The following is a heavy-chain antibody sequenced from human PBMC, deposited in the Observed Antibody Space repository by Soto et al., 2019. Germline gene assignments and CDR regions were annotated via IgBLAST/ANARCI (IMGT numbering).Heavy chain of an antibody. CDR2: ISGGGGNS. V-gene: IGHV3-23*01. Sequence: QLLESGGGLVQPGGSRRPSCAASGFNFGDYTMTWVRQAPGKGLVWISTISGGGGNSYYADVVKGRFTITRYNSKNTRYLQMNSLKGEETALYYCAKETFGVGWTLDFWGQGTLVTVSS. J-gene: IGHJ4*02. D-gene: IGHD6-19*01. CDR1: GFNFGDYT. CDR3: AKETFGVGWTLDF.